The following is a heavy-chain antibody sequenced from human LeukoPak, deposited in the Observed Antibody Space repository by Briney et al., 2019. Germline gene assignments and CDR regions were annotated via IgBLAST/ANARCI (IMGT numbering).Heavy chain of an antibody. J-gene: IGHJ4*02. Sequence: QPGGSLRLSCAASGFTFSSFWMHWVRQAPGKGLVWVSRINSDGSSTNYADFVKGRFTISRDNAKNTLYLQMNSLRDEDTAVYYCARPSQLALFNYWGQGTLVTVSS. CDR1: GFTFSSFW. D-gene: IGHD6-13*01. CDR3: ARPSQLALFNY. V-gene: IGHV3-74*01. CDR2: INSDGSST.